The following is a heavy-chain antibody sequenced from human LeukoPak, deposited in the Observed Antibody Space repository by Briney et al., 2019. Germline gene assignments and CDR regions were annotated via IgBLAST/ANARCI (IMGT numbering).Heavy chain of an antibody. Sequence: SVKVSCKASGGTFSSYAISWVRQAPGQGLEWMGGIIPIFGTANYAQKFQGGVTITADESTSTAYMELSSLRSEDTAVYYCARSGTQQLGYCSGGSCYPYYFDYWGQGTLVTVSS. D-gene: IGHD2-15*01. CDR3: ARSGTQQLGYCSGGSCYPYYFDY. V-gene: IGHV1-69*13. J-gene: IGHJ4*02. CDR2: IIPIFGTA. CDR1: GGTFSSYA.